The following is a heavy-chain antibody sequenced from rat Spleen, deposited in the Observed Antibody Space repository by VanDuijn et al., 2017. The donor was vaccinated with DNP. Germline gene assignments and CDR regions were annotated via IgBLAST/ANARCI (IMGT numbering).Heavy chain of an antibody. CDR2: ISTSGGST. J-gene: IGHJ3*01. Sequence: EVQLVESGGGLVQPGNSLKLSCAASGFNFSNYDMAWVRQAPTKGLEWVASISTSGGSTYYRDSVKGRFTISRDNAKSTLYLQMDSLRSEDTATYYSESAYYSGFADSCQLTLVTVSS. V-gene: IGHV5S23*01. CDR3: ESAYYSGFAD. D-gene: IGHD1-12*01. CDR1: GFNFSNYD.